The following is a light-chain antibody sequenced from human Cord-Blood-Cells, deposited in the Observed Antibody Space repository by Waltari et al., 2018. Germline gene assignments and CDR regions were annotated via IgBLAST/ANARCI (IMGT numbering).Light chain of an antibody. V-gene: IGLV2-14*01. CDR2: DVI. Sequence: QSALTQPASVSGSPGQSLNISCTGTSSDVGGYNYASWYQPHPGKAPKLMIYDVIKRPSGVSNRFSGSKSGNTTALTISGLQAEDEADYYCSSYTSSSTLVFGTGTKVTVL. CDR3: SSYTSSSTLV. J-gene: IGLJ1*01. CDR1: SSDVGGYNY.